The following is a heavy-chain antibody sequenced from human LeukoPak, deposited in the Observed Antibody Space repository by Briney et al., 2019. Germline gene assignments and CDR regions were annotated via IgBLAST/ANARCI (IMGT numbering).Heavy chain of an antibody. CDR1: RYTFTSYD. Sequence: ASVKVSCKASRYTFTSYDINWVRQATGQGLEWMGWRNPNSGNTGYAQMFQGRVTMTRNTSISTAYMELSSLRSEDTAVYYCAGGLGRVGPRSHYYMDVWGKGTTVTISS. D-gene: IGHD1-26*01. CDR3: AGGLGRVGPRSHYYMDV. J-gene: IGHJ6*03. CDR2: RNPNSGNT. V-gene: IGHV1-8*01.